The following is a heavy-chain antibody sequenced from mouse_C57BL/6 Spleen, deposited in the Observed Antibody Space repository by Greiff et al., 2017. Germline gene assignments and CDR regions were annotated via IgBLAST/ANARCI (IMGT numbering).Heavy chain of an antibody. Sequence: EVKLVESGGDLVKPGGSLKLSCAASGFTFSSYGMSWVRQTPDKRLEWVATISSGGSYTYYPDSVKGRFTISRDNAKNTLYLQMSSLKSEDTAMYYCARHREDYDPAMDYWSQGTSVTVSS. CDR2: ISSGGSYT. J-gene: IGHJ4*01. CDR1: GFTFSSYG. CDR3: ARHREDYDPAMDY. V-gene: IGHV5-6*01. D-gene: IGHD2-4*01.